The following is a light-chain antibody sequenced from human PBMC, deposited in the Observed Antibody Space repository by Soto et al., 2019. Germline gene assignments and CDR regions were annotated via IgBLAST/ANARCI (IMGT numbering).Light chain of an antibody. CDR2: GAS. CDR3: QQYGSSPSYT. Sequence: EIVLTQSPGTLSLSPGERATLSCRASQSVSSSYLAWYQQKPGQAPRLLIYGASSSVTGIPDSFSGSGSGTDFTLTISRLEPEDFAVYYCQQYGSSPSYTFGQGTKLEIK. J-gene: IGKJ2*01. CDR1: QSVSSSY. V-gene: IGKV3-20*01.